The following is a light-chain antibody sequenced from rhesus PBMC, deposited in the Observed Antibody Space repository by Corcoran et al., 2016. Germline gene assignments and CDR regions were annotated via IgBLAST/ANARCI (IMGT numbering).Light chain of an antibody. CDR2: GAS. CDR1: QSVSSS. J-gene: IGKJ4*01. V-gene: IGKV3-24*01. Sequence: EIVMTQSPATLSLSPGERATLSCRASQSVSSSLAWYQQKPGKAPRLLIYGASSRATGIPDRFSGRGSWTVFCLTISSLEPEDVTVYYWLQHSSWPLTFGGGTKVGLK. CDR3: LQHSSWPLT.